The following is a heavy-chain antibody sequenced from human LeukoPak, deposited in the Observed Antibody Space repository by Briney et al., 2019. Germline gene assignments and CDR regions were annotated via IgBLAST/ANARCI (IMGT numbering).Heavy chain of an antibody. V-gene: IGHV4-39*07. CDR3: APPPYYYEANGYSVA. Sequence: PSETLSLTCSVSGGSISTSSYYWGWIRQPPGKGLEWIGSFYYGGNTYYNPSFKSRVTISVDTSKNQFSLNLSSVTAADTAVYYCAPPPYYYEANGYSVAWGQGTLVTVSS. D-gene: IGHD3-22*01. CDR1: GGSISTSSYY. CDR2: FYYGGNT. J-gene: IGHJ5*02.